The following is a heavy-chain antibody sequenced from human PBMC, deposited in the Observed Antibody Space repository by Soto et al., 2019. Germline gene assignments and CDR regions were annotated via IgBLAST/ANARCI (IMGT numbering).Heavy chain of an antibody. CDR3: ARGGSSSTGYYYCMDV. V-gene: IGHV4-34*01. J-gene: IGHJ6*02. D-gene: IGHD6-13*01. Sequence: SETLSLTCAVYGGSFSGYYWSWIRQPPGKGLEWIGEINHSGSTNYNPSLKSRVTISVDTSKNLFSLKLSSVTAADTAVYYCARGGSSSTGYYYCMDVWGQGTTVTVSS. CDR2: INHSGST. CDR1: GGSFSGYY.